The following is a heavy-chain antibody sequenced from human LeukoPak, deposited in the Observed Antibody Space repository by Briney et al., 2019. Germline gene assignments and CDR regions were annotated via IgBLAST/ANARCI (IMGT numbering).Heavy chain of an antibody. V-gene: IGHV3-7*04. CDR3: ARDLRGYSYVIDNWFDP. D-gene: IGHD5-18*01. CDR2: IKQDGSEK. CDR1: GFTFSSYS. J-gene: IGHJ5*02. Sequence: TGGSLRLSCVVSGFTFSSYSINWVRQAPGKGLEWVANIKQDGSEKYYVDSVKGRFTISRDNAKNSLYLQMNSLRAEDTAVYYCARDLRGYSYVIDNWFDPWGQGTLVTVSS.